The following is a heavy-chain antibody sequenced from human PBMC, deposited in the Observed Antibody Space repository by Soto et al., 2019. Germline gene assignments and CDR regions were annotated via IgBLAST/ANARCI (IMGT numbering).Heavy chain of an antibody. CDR1: GFTFTTYA. D-gene: IGHD2-21*01. J-gene: IGHJ6*02. V-gene: IGHV3-21*01. CDR2: ISSSSTYI. Sequence: EVQLVESGGGLVQPGGSLRLACAASGFTFTTYAMNWVRQAPGKGLEWVSCISSSSTYIYYADSVKGRFTISRDNAKNLXXLQMHSLTAEDTAVYYCARDCGGSKGSYYYYGMDVWGQGTTVTVSS. CDR3: ARDCGGSKGSYYYYGMDV.